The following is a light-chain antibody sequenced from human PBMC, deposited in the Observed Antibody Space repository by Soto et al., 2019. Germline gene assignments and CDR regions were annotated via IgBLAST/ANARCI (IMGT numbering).Light chain of an antibody. CDR1: SSDVGGYNY. V-gene: IGLV2-14*03. J-gene: IGLJ1*01. CDR2: DVS. Sequence: QSALTQPASVSGSPGQSITISCTGTSSDVGGYNYVSWYQQRPGKAPKLIIYDVSNRPSGVSDRFSASKSGNTASLTISGLQTEDEAEYYCISSPSSITYVFGTGTKVTVL. CDR3: ISSPSSITYV.